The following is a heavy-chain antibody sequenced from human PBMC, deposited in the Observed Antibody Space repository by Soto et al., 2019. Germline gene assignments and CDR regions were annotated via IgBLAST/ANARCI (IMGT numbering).Heavy chain of an antibody. Sequence: QVTLKESGPVLVKPTEPLTLRCTVSGLSITDSEMGVSWIRQPPGQPLEWLAHIDSSGEKSYRTFLKSRLAISKDTSKSQIVLTMTYMDPADTATYYCARRHLAVAVSPWFDPWGQGIPVTVSS. J-gene: IGHJ5*02. CDR3: ARRHLAVAVSPWFDP. V-gene: IGHV2-26*01. CDR1: GLSITDSEMG. D-gene: IGHD6-19*01. CDR2: IDSSGEK.